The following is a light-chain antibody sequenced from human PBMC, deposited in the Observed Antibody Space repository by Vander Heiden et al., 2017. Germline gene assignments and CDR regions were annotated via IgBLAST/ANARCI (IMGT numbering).Light chain of an antibody. CDR3: QQYYTYPFT. V-gene: IGKV1-8*01. CDR1: QGISSY. CDR2: AAS. Sequence: AIQMTQSPSSLSASAGDRVTITCRASQGISSYLAWYQQKPGKAPKLLIYAASTLQSGVPSRFSGSGSGTEFTLTISGLQSEDFATYYCQQYYTYPFTFGPGTKVDIK. J-gene: IGKJ3*01.